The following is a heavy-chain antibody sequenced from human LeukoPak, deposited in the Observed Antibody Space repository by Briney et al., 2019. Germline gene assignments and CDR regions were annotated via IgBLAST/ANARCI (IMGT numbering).Heavy chain of an antibody. J-gene: IGHJ4*02. D-gene: IGHD3-22*01. V-gene: IGHV3-23*01. CDR1: GFNFSSYA. CDR3: AGTYYYDSSGYPYYFDY. CDR2: ISGSGGST. Sequence: GGSLRLSCAASGFNFSSYAMSWDRQAPGKGLEWVSAISGSGGSTYYADSVKGRFTISRDNSKNTLYLQMNSLRAEDTAVYYCAGTYYYDSSGYPYYFDYWGQGTLVTVSS.